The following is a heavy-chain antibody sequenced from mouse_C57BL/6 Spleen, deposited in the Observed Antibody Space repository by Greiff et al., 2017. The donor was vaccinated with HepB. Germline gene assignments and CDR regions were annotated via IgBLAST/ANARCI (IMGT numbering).Heavy chain of an antibody. J-gene: IGHJ2*01. CDR2: INPSSGYT. CDR1: GYTFTSYT. CDR3: ARWYYGSSYDYFDY. Sequence: VQRVESGAELARPGASVKMSCKASGYTFTSYTMHWVKQRPGQGLEWIGYINPSSGYTKYNQKFKDKATLTADKSSSTAYMQLSSLTSEDSAVYYCARWYYGSSYDYFDYWGQGTTLTVSS. V-gene: IGHV1-4*01. D-gene: IGHD1-1*01.